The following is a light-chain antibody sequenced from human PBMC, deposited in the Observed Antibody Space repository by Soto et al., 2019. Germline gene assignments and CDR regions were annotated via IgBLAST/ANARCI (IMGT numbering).Light chain of an antibody. CDR1: QSVGKN. V-gene: IGKV3-15*01. CDR2: GAS. Sequence: EVVMTQSPVILSVSPGERATLSCRASQSVGKNLAWYQQRPGQAPRLLIHGASARPSGVPARFSGSGSGTDFTLTIISLQSDDFAVYYCQQYSDSPITFGPGTTGDLK. CDR3: QQYSDSPIT. J-gene: IGKJ3*01.